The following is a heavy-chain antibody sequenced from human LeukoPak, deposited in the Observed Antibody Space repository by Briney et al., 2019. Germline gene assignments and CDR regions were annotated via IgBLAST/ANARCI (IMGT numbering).Heavy chain of an antibody. CDR1: GFTFTNYA. CDR3: ANFEGSSQAFHI. V-gene: IGHV3-30*18. J-gene: IGHJ3*02. D-gene: IGHD6-13*01. Sequence: GKSLRLSCAASGFTFTNYAMHWVRQAPGKGLEWVANILYDGSRKNYADSVKGRFSVYRDNSNYSLYLQMNSLRIEDTAVYYCANFEGSSQAFHIWGQGTLVTVSS. CDR2: ILYDGSRK.